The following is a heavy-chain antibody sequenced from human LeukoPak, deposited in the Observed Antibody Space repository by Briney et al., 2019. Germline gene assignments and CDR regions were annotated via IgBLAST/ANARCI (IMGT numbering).Heavy chain of an antibody. CDR3: VKGVVCANGVCRTRLDY. V-gene: IGHV3-64D*06. CDR1: GFTFSSYA. D-gene: IGHD2-8*01. J-gene: IGHJ4*02. Sequence: TGGSLRLSCSASGFTFSSYAMHWVRQAPGKGLEYVSAISTNGGSTFYADSVKGGFTISRDNSKDTLYLQMSSLRAEDTAVYYCVKGVVCANGVCRTRLDYWGQGTLVTVSS. CDR2: ISTNGGST.